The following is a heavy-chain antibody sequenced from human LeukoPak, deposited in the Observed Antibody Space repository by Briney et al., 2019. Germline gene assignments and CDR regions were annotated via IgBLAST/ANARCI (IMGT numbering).Heavy chain of an antibody. CDR1: EYTFTSYY. J-gene: IGHJ6*03. D-gene: IGHD2-21*02. CDR2: INPNSGGT. Sequence: ASVKVSCKASEYTFTSYYMHWVRQAPGQGLEWMGWINPNSGGTSFQGRVTMTRDTSSSTAYMELSRLRSDDTAVYYCARGVTARGFYYYMDVWGKGTTVTISS. CDR3: ARGVTARGFYYYMDV. V-gene: IGHV1-2*02.